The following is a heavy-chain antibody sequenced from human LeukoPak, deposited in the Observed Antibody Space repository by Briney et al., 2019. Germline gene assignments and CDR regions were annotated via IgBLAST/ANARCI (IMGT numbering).Heavy chain of an antibody. J-gene: IGHJ6*03. D-gene: IGHD4-23*01. CDR1: GYTFTSYG. CDR3: ARSPPDYGGKANPPYYMDV. V-gene: IGHV1-18*01. CDR2: ISAYNGNT. Sequence: ASVKVSCKASGYTFTSYGISWVRQAPGQGLEWMGWISAYNGNTNYAQELQGRVTMTTDTSTSTAYMELRSLRSDDTAVYYCARSPPDYGGKANPPYYMDVWGKGTTVTVSS.